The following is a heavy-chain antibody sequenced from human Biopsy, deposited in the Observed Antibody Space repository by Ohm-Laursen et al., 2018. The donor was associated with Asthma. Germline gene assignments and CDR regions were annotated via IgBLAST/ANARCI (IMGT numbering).Heavy chain of an antibody. CDR3: ARERAGVLGSYNGMDV. J-gene: IGHJ6*02. Sequence: SLRLSCAASGFTFRSYAMHWVRQVAGKGLDWVAVVTYDGISQYYAESVKGRFTISRDNSRNTLNLQMNSVRPDDTAVYFCARERAGVLGSYNGMDVWGPGTTVTVSS. D-gene: IGHD2-8*01. CDR2: VTYDGISQ. CDR1: GFTFRSYA. V-gene: IGHV3-30-3*01.